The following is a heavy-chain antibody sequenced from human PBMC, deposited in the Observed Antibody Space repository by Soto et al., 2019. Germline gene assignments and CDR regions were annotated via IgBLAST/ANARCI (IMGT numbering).Heavy chain of an antibody. D-gene: IGHD2-21*01. V-gene: IGHV3-23*01. J-gene: IGHJ4*02. CDR1: GFTFRTYV. Sequence: EVQLLESGGDLVQAGGSLRLSCAASGFTFRTYVMTLVRQAPGKGLEWVSSISGDGGNTFYADPVQGRFNISRDDSKNTLDLQMNSRRVEDTAVYFCAKVDCGDAVCRNIDYWGQGTLVTVSS. CDR3: AKVDCGDAVCRNIDY. CDR2: ISGDGGNT.